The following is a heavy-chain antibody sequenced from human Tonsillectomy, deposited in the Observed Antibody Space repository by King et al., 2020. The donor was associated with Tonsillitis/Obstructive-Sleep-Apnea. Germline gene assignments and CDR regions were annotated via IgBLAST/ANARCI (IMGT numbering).Heavy chain of an antibody. D-gene: IGHD6-19*01. CDR3: AKGKDNSGWYYYGMDV. CDR1: GFTFGSYA. J-gene: IGHJ6*02. V-gene: IGHV3-23*04. Sequence: VQLVESGGGLVQPGGSLRLSCAASGFTFGSYAMNWVRQAPGKGLEWVSAISGSGGGTYSANSVRGRFTISRDNSKNTLFLQMNSLTVEDTAVYYCAKGKDNSGWYYYGMDVWGQGTTVTVSS. CDR2: ISGSGGGT.